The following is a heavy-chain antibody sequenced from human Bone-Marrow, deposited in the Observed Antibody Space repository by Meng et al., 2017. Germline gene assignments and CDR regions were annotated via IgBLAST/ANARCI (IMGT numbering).Heavy chain of an antibody. V-gene: IGHV3-11*01. D-gene: IGHD5-18*01. CDR1: GFTFSDYY. J-gene: IGHJ4*02. CDR2: ISSSGSTI. Sequence: QGQGGGSGGGLVKAGGSLGLSCAASGFTFSDYYMSWIRQAPGKGLEWVSYISSSGSTIYYADSVKGRFTISRDNAKNSLYLQMNSLRAEDTAVYYCAREPGYGEEGFDYWGQGTLVTVSS. CDR3: AREPGYGEEGFDY.